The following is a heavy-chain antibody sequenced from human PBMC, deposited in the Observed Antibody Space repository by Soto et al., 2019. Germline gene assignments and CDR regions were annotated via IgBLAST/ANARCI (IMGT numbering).Heavy chain of an antibody. D-gene: IGHD6-19*01. J-gene: IGHJ6*02. CDR1: GFTFDDYA. Sequence: PGGSLRLSCAASGFTFDDYAMHWVRQAPGKGLEWVSGISWNSGSIGYADSVKGRFTISRDNAKNSLYLQMNSLRAEDTALYYCAKDIKVVGSSGRGGMDVWGQGTTVTVSS. CDR3: AKDIKVVGSSGRGGMDV. CDR2: ISWNSGSI. V-gene: IGHV3-9*01.